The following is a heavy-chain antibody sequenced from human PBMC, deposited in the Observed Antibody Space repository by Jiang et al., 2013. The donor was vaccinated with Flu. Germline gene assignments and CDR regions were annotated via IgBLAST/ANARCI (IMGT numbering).Heavy chain of an antibody. V-gene: IGHV3-11*05. CDR2: ITSSSSYT. D-gene: IGHD6-19*01. J-gene: IGHJ4*02. Sequence: VQLVESGGGLVKPGGSLRLSCAASGFSFSGYYMSWIRQAPGKGLECISYITSSSSYTNYADSVKGRFTISRDNAKNSLYLQMNSLRAEDTAVYYCASLRPNVGVPGTVYWGQGTLVTVSS. CDR3: ASLRPNVGVPGTVY. CDR1: GFSFSGYY.